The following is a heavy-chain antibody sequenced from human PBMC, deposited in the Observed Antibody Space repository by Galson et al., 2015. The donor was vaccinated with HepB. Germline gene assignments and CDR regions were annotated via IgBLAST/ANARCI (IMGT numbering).Heavy chain of an antibody. D-gene: IGHD3-10*01. V-gene: IGHV3-30*18. J-gene: IGHJ6*02. CDR3: AKILQGPGSRNHYYYYYGMDV. CDR2: ISYDGSNK. Sequence: SLRLSCAASGSTFSSYGMHWVRQAPGKGLEWVAVISYDGSNKYYADSVKGRFTISRDNSKNTLYLQMNSLRAEDTAVYYCAKILQGPGSRNHYYYYYGMDVWGQGTTVTVSS. CDR1: GSTFSSYG.